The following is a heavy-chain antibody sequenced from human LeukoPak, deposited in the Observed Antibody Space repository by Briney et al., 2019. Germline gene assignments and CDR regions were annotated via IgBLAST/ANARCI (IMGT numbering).Heavy chain of an antibody. CDR1: GDSVSINSAA. V-gene: IGHV6-1*01. CDR2: TYQRSKWYN. D-gene: IGHD6-19*01. J-gene: IGHJ4*02. CDR3: ARSPSPYSSGWYFDY. Sequence: SQTLSLTCAISGDSVSINSAAWNWIRQSPSRGLEWLGRTYQRSKWYNDYAVSAKSRITINPDISKNQFSLQLNSVTPEDTAVYYCARSPSPYSSGWYFDYWGQGTLVTVPS.